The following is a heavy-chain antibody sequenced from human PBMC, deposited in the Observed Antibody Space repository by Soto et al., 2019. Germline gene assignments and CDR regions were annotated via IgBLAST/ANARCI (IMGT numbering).Heavy chain of an antibody. CDR1: GFTFNNYA. D-gene: IGHD4-17*01. CDR3: AKVTVTTYWDAFDI. V-gene: IGHV3-23*01. Sequence: HPGGSLRLSCAASGFTFNNYAMSWVRQAPGKGLAWVSAISGSGGSTYYADSVKGRFTISRDNSKNTLYLQMNSLGAEDTAVYYCAKVTVTTYWDAFDIWGQGTMVTFSS. CDR2: ISGSGGST. J-gene: IGHJ3*02.